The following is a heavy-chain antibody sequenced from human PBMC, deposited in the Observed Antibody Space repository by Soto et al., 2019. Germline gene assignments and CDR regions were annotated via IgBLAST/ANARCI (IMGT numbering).Heavy chain of an antibody. Sequence: EVQLVESGGDLVKPGGSLRLSCAASGFSFSDAHMNWVRQAPGKGLEWVGRIKSNIDGGTTDYAAPVKGRFTISRDDSKNTLYLQMNSLKTEDTGIYYCPTEPYYYDRSGYDTWGQGTLVTVSS. D-gene: IGHD3-22*01. CDR2: IKSNIDGGTT. V-gene: IGHV3-15*07. CDR3: PTEPYYYDRSGYDT. J-gene: IGHJ4*02. CDR1: GFSFSDAH.